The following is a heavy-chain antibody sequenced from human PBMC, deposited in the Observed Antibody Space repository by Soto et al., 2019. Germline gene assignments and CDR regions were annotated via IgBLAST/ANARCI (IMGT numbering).Heavy chain of an antibody. CDR2: ISSSASTI. CDR1: GFTFRSYE. CDR3: ARGRHYYDTSVYYPDY. J-gene: IGHJ4*02. Sequence: PGGSLRLSCAASGFTFRSYEMNWVRQAPGKGLEWLSYISSSASTIYYADSVKGRFTISRDNAKNSLYLQMNSLRAEDTAVYYCARGRHYYDTSVYYPDYWGQGTLVIVSS. V-gene: IGHV3-48*03. D-gene: IGHD3-22*01.